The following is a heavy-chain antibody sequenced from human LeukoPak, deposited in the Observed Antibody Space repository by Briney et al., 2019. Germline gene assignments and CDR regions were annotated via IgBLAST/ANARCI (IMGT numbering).Heavy chain of an antibody. V-gene: IGHV3-30*18. CDR3: VKEQASGYYRVADY. Sequence: PGGSLRLSCVGSGFTLTGCGMHWVRQAPGRGLEWMGVITYDGMSGYYGDSVKGRFTISRDISKNTVYLQMSSLRSEDTALYHCVKEQASGYYRVADYWGQGTLVIVSS. D-gene: IGHD5-12*01. J-gene: IGHJ4*02. CDR1: GFTLTGCG. CDR2: ITYDGMSG.